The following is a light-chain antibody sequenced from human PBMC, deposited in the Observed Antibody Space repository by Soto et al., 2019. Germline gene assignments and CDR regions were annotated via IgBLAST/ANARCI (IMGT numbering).Light chain of an antibody. Sequence: EIVLTQSPGTLSLSPGERATLSCRASQSVSSSYLAWYQQKPGQAPRLLIYGASSRATGIPDRFSGSGSGTDFPLTISRLEDEDVAVYYCQQYGSSPPYTFGQGTKLEIK. CDR3: QQYGSSPPYT. V-gene: IGKV3-20*01. CDR2: GAS. CDR1: QSVSSSY. J-gene: IGKJ2*01.